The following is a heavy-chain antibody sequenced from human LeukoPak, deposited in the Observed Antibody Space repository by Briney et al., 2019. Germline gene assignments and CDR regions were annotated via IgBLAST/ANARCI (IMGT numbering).Heavy chain of an antibody. CDR2: TNHSGST. CDR3: ARVEVVVVAANYYFDY. Sequence: SETLSLTCAVYGGSFSGYYWSWIRQPPGKGLEWIGETNHSGSTNYNPSLKSRVTISVDTSKNQFSLKLSSVTAADTAVYYCARVEVVVVAANYYFDYWGQGTLVTVSS. V-gene: IGHV4-34*01. J-gene: IGHJ4*02. D-gene: IGHD2-15*01. CDR1: GGSFSGYY.